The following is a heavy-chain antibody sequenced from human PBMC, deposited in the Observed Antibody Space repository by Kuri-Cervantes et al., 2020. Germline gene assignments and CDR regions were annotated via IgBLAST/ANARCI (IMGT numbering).Heavy chain of an antibody. CDR1: GGTFSSYA. CDR2: IIPIFGTA. Sequence: SVKVSCKASGGTFSSYAISWVRQAPGQGLEWMGGIIPIFGTANYARKFQGRVTITADESTSTAYMELSSLRSEDTAVYYCARASPYGDYVGYWGQGTLVTVSS. CDR3: ARASPYGDYVGY. V-gene: IGHV1-69*13. J-gene: IGHJ4*02. D-gene: IGHD4-17*01.